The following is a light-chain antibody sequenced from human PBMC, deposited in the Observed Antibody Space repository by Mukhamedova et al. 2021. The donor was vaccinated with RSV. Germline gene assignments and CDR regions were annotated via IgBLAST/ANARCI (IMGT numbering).Light chain of an antibody. V-gene: IGLV2-14*04. Sequence: GTSSDVGGYNYVSWYQQHPGKAPKLMIYDVSKRPSGVSNRFSGSKSGNTASLTISGLQAEDEADYYYSSYTSSSTVVFGGGTKLT. J-gene: IGLJ2*01. CDR1: SSDVGGYNY. CDR2: DVS. CDR3: SSYTSSSTVV.